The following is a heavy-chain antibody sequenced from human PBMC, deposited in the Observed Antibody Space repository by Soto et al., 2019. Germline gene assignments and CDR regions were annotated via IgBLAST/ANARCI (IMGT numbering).Heavy chain of an antibody. CDR2: ISGRGVDT. CDR3: AKDQTDVTLFDY. Sequence: LRLSCAASGFSFSSLAMSWVSQAPGKGLEWVSSISGRGVDTLYADSVKGRFTISRDNSRNTLYLQVNSLRAEDTAVYYCAKDQTDVTLFDYWGQGTLVTVSS. V-gene: IGHV3-23*01. J-gene: IGHJ4*02. D-gene: IGHD2-21*02. CDR1: GFSFSSLA.